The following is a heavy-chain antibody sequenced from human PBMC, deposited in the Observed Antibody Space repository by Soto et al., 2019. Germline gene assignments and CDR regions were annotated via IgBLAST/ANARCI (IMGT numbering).Heavy chain of an antibody. D-gene: IGHD3-3*01. CDR2: ISGSGGST. V-gene: IGHV3-23*01. J-gene: IGHJ4*02. CDR1: GFTFSSYA. CDR3: AKLLYDFWSGVYYFDY. Sequence: GGSLRLSCAASGFTFSSYAMSWVRQAPGRGLEWVSAISGSGGSTYYADSVKGRFTISRDNSKNTLYLQMNSLRAEDTAVYYCAKLLYDFWSGVYYFDYWGQGTLVTVSS.